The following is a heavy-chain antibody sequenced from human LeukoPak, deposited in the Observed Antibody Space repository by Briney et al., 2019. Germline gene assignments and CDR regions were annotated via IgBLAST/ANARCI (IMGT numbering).Heavy chain of an antibody. CDR2: IYHSGST. V-gene: IGHV4-4*02. D-gene: IGHD4-17*01. J-gene: IGHJ4*02. Sequence: SETLSLTCAVSGGSISSSNWWSWVHQPPGKGLEWIGEIYHSGSTNYNPSLKSRVTISVDKSKNQFSLKLSSVTAADTAVYYCASHNYGDYTFGYWGQGTLVTVSS. CDR3: ASHNYGDYTFGY. CDR1: GGSISSSNW.